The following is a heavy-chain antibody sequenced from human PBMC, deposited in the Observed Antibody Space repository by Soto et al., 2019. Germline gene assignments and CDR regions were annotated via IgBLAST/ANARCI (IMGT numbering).Heavy chain of an antibody. V-gene: IGHV1-18*01. Sequence: QVQLVQSGAEVKKPGASVKVSCKATGYTFTSYGISWVRQAPGQGPDWMGWISAYNGYTNYAQKLQGRVTMTTNTSTSTAYMELRSLRSDDTAVYYCASLVVITAEDYYFDYWGQGTLVTVSS. CDR2: ISAYNGYT. CDR3: ASLVVITAEDYYFDY. J-gene: IGHJ4*02. CDR1: GYTFTSYG. D-gene: IGHD3-22*01.